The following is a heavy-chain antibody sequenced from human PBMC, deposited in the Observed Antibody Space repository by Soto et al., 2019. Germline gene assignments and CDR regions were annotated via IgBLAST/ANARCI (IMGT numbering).Heavy chain of an antibody. V-gene: IGHV5-51*01. CDR2: IYPGNPDT. J-gene: IGHJ3*01. CDR3: ARQFQRGIGTPGSFPFEG. D-gene: IGHD6-13*01. CDR1: GYSFTSHW. Sequence: GESLKISCKGSGYSFTSHWVGWVRQIPGKGLEWMGIIYPGNPDTRYSPSCQGQVTISADNSITTAYLQWSSLKASDTAMYYCARQFQRGIGTPGSFPFEGWGQGTKVTVAS.